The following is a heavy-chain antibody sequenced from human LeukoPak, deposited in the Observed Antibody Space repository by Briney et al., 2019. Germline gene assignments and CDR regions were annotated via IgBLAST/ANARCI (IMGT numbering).Heavy chain of an antibody. CDR3: ARGSTRYDY. Sequence: SETLSLTCTVSGGSISSYFWTWIRQPAGMGLEWIGRIYTSGSTNYKPSLKSRATMSVDTSKNQFSLKLSSVTAADTAVYFCARGSTRYDYWGQGTLVTVSS. D-gene: IGHD2-2*01. CDR2: IYTSGST. V-gene: IGHV4-4*07. CDR1: GGSISSYF. J-gene: IGHJ4*02.